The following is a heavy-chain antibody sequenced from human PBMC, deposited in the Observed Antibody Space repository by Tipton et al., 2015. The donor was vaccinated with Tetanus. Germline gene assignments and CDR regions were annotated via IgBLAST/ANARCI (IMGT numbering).Heavy chain of an antibody. Sequence: TLSLTCTVSGGSISSYYWSWIRQPPGKGLEWIGYIYYSGSTNYNPSLKSRVTISVDTSKNQFSLKLSSVTAADTAAYYCARGTGTQGDYWGQGTLVTVSS. D-gene: IGHD1-1*01. CDR3: ARGTGTQGDY. V-gene: IGHV4-59*12. CDR2: IYYSGST. CDR1: GGSISSYY. J-gene: IGHJ4*02.